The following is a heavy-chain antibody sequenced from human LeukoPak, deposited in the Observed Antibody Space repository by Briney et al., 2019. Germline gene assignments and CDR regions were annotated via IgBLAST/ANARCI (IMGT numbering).Heavy chain of an antibody. V-gene: IGHV3-30*18. Sequence: GRSLRLSCAASGFTFSSYGMHWVRQAPGKGLEWVAVISYDGSNEYYADSVKGRFTISRDNSKNTLYLQMNSLRAEDTAVYYCAKSGNYYALYYFDYWGQGTLVTVSS. CDR3: AKSGNYYALYYFDY. J-gene: IGHJ4*02. CDR2: ISYDGSNE. D-gene: IGHD3-10*01. CDR1: GFTFSSYG.